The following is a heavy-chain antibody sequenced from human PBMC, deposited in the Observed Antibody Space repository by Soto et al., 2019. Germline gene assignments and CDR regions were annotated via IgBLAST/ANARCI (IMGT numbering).Heavy chain of an antibody. D-gene: IGHD3-22*01. CDR1: GGTFSSYT. CDR3: ARDSAEYYESSGLDY. J-gene: IGHJ4*02. Sequence: QVQLVQSGAEVKKPGSSVKVSCKASGGTFSSYTITWVRQAPGQGLEWMGRIIPILNITNYAQKFQGRVTITADKSTSTVYMELISLRSEDMAVYYCARDSAEYYESSGLDYWGQGTLFTVSS. V-gene: IGHV1-69*08. CDR2: IIPILNIT.